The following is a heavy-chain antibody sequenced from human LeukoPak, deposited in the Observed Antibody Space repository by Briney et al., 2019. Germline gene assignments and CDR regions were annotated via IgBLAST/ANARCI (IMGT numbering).Heavy chain of an antibody. J-gene: IGHJ4*02. CDR3: ASSAHYYDSNGPADY. Sequence: SVTVSCKTSGGTFSSYAINWVRQAPGQGLEWMGWFIYIYGSAVYAEKFQGRVTITTDESSGTVYMELSSLRSEDTAVYYCASSAHYYDSNGPADYWGQGTRVTVSS. V-gene: IGHV1-69*05. D-gene: IGHD3-22*01. CDR1: GGTFSSYA. CDR2: FIYIYGSA.